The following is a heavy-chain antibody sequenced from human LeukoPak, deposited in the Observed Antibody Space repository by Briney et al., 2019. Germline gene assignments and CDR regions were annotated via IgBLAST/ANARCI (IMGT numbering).Heavy chain of an antibody. CDR2: IWYDGSNE. CDR3: ARGGLTIAEATTSWYLVY. CDR1: GFTFNTYG. D-gene: IGHD1-26*01. V-gene: IGHV3-33*01. J-gene: IGHJ4*02. Sequence: GGSLRLSCAASGFTFNTYGMHWVRQAQGKGLEWVALIWYDGSNENYADSVKGRFTISRDNSRNTLYLQMNSLRGEDTAVYYCARGGLTIAEATTSWYLVYWGQGTRVTVSS.